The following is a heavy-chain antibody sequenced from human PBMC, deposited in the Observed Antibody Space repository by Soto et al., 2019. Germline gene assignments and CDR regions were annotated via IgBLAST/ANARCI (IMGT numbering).Heavy chain of an antibody. Sequence: GGSLRLSCAVSGFTFDDNAMHWVRQAPEKGLEWVSGINWKSDIGYADSVKGRFTISRDNAENSLYLQMNSLRAEDTALYYCAISQDRGGRSTFIYWGQGTQVTVSS. V-gene: IGHV3-9*01. CDR3: AISQDRGGRSTFIY. J-gene: IGHJ4*02. CDR1: GFTFDDNA. CDR2: INWKSDI. D-gene: IGHD3-16*01.